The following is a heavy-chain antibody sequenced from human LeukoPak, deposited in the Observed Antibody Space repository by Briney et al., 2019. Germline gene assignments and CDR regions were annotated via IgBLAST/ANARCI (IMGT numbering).Heavy chain of an antibody. J-gene: IGHJ6*02. CDR2: MNPNSGNT. D-gene: IGHD3-22*01. CDR1: GYTFTSYD. CDR3: ARGYYDGSGYPGAAVYYYGMDV. V-gene: IGHV1-8*01. Sequence: ASVKVSCKASGYTFTSYDINWVRQATGQGLEWMGWMNPNSGNTGYAQKFQGRVTMTRNTSISTAYMELSSLRSEDTAVYYCARGYYDGSGYPGAAVYYYGMDVWGQGTTVTVSS.